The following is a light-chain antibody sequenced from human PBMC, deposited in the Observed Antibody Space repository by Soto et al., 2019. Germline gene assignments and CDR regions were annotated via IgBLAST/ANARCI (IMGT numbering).Light chain of an antibody. J-gene: IGLJ2*01. CDR1: SSDVGTYKY. V-gene: IGLV2-14*01. Sequence: QSVLTQPASVSGSPGQSITISCTGTSSDVGTYKYVSWYQQLPGKAPKLMIYEVSNRPSGVSNRFSGSKSGNTASLTISELQAEDEADYYCSSYTSRSTPVFRGGTQLTVL. CDR3: SSYTSRSTPV. CDR2: EVS.